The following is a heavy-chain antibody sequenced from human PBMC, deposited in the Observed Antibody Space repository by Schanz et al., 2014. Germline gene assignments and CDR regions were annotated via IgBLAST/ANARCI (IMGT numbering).Heavy chain of an antibody. D-gene: IGHD5-12*01. J-gene: IGHJ4*02. CDR3: ARDPNSVNEIDY. Sequence: EVQLVESGGGLVQPGGSLRLSCSASGFTFSDHWMSWVRQPPGKGLEWVANIKGDSSEKNYVDSVKGRFTLSRDNAKKTMDLQMNSLRVEDTAVYYCARDPNSVNEIDYWGQGTLVTVSS. CDR2: IKGDSSEK. V-gene: IGHV3-7*03. CDR1: GFTFSDHW.